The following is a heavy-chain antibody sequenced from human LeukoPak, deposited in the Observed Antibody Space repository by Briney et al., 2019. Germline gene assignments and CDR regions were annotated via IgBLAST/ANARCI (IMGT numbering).Heavy chain of an antibody. CDR2: INPNSGGT. J-gene: IGHJ4*02. Sequence: ASVKVSCKASGYTFTGYYMHWVRQAPGQGLEWMGWINPNSGGTNYAQKFQGRVTMTRDTSISTAYMELSRLRSDDTAVYYCAGSMESSSPSSDYRGQGTLVTVSS. CDR3: AGSMESSSPSSDY. D-gene: IGHD6-6*01. CDR1: GYTFTGYY. V-gene: IGHV1-2*02.